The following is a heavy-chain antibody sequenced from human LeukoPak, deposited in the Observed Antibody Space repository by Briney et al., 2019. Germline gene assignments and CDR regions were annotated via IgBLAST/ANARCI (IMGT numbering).Heavy chain of an antibody. V-gene: IGHV1-2*02. CDR1: GHTFTGYY. D-gene: IGHD2-8*01. Sequence: ASVKVSCKASGHTFTGYYMHWVRQAPGQGLEWMGWINPNRGGTNYAQKFQGRVTMTRDTSISTAYMELSRLRSDDTAVYYCARDRIVLMVYAIQDYYYYGMDVWGQGTTVTVSS. CDR2: INPNRGGT. CDR3: ARDRIVLMVYAIQDYYYYGMDV. J-gene: IGHJ6*02.